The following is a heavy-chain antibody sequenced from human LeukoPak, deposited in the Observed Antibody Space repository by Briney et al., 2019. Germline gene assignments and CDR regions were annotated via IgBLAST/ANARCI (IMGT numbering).Heavy chain of an antibody. CDR3: AREGAVQLWLSFDY. V-gene: IGHV3-21*01. J-gene: IGHJ4*02. CDR2: ISSSSSYI. D-gene: IGHD5-18*01. Sequence: GGSLRLSCAASGFTFSSYSMNWVRQAPGKGLEWVSSISSSSSYIYYADSVKGRFTISRDNAKNSLYLQMNSLRAEDTAVYYCAREGAVQLWLSFDYWGQGTLVTVSS. CDR1: GFTFSSYS.